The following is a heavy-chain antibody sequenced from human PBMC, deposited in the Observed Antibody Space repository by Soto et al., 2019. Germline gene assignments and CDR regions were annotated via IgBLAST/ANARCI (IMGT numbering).Heavy chain of an antibody. CDR3: APLQPVIVVVPAAITDDAFDI. D-gene: IGHD2-2*02. CDR1: GFTFSSYS. V-gene: IGHV3-21*01. Sequence: GGSLRLSCAASGFTFSSYSMNWVRQAPGKGLEWVSSISSSSSYIYYADSVKGRFTISRDNAKNPLYLQMNSLRAEDTAVYYCAPLQPVIVVVPAAITDDAFDIWGQGTMVTVSS. J-gene: IGHJ3*02. CDR2: ISSSSSYI.